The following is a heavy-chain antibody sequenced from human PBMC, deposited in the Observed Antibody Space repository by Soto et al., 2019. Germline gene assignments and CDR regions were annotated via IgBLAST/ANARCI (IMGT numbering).Heavy chain of an antibody. D-gene: IGHD6-13*01. V-gene: IGHV1-69*01. CDR2: IIPFFGTT. J-gene: IGHJ4*02. Sequence: QVQLVQSGAEVKKPGSSVKVSCKASGGTFSSYAISWVRQAPGQGLEWVGGIIPFFGTTNYAQKFQDRVTITADESTSTAYMELTSLRSEDTAVYYCARHHSSTWYSPFDYWGQGTLVTVSS. CDR3: ARHHSSTWYSPFDY. CDR1: GGTFSSYA.